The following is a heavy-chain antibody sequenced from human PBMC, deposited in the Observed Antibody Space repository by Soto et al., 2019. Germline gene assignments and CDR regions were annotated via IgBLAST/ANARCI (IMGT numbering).Heavy chain of an antibody. CDR1: GFTLSNYW. CDR2: INSDVSSA. V-gene: IGHV3-74*01. J-gene: IGHJ4*02. CDR3: ARASTQAVEIFDY. Sequence: GGSLRLSCAASGFTLSNYWMHRVRQAPGKGLVWVSRINSDVSSASYADSVKGRFTISRDNAKNTLYLQMNSLRAEDTAVYYCARASTQAVEIFDYWGQGTQVTVSS. D-gene: IGHD6-19*01.